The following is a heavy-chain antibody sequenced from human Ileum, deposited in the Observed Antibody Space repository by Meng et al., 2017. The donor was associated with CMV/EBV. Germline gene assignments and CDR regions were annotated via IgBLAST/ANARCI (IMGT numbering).Heavy chain of an antibody. V-gene: IGHV3-30*04. Sequence: GESLKISCAVSGFTFSSNAMHWVRQAPGKGLEWVAVISDAGCIEYYADSVKGRFTISRDNSKSTLYLQMNSRGVEDTAVYYCARDRGSSGWFDAFDVWGQGTVVTVSS. D-gene: IGHD6-19*01. CDR1: GFTFSSNA. J-gene: IGHJ3*01. CDR3: ARDRGSSGWFDAFDV. CDR2: ISDAGCIE.